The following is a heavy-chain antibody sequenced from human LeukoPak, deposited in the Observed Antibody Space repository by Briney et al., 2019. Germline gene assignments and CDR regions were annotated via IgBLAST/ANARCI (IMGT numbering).Heavy chain of an antibody. J-gene: IGHJ4*02. Sequence: ASVKVSCKASGYTFTGYYMHYVRQAPGQGLEWMGWINPNSGGTNYAQKFQDRVSMTRDTSISTAYMHLSRLRSADTAVYYCARSPHILTGENFDYWGQGTLLTVSS. CDR3: ARSPHILTGENFDY. CDR1: GYTFTGYY. V-gene: IGHV1-2*02. CDR2: INPNSGGT. D-gene: IGHD3-9*01.